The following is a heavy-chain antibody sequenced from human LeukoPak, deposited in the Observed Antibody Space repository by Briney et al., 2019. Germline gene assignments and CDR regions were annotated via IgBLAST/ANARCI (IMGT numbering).Heavy chain of an antibody. Sequence: GGSLRLSCAASGFTFSSYAMSWVRQAPGKGLEWVSSINYSGGRIYYADSVKGRFTISRDNSKYTLYRQMNRLRAEDTAIYYCAKHGEAYGDSRTDYWGQGTLVTVPS. D-gene: IGHD4-17*01. CDR1: GFTFSSYA. CDR3: AKHGEAYGDSRTDY. J-gene: IGHJ4*02. CDR2: INYSGGRI. V-gene: IGHV3-23*01.